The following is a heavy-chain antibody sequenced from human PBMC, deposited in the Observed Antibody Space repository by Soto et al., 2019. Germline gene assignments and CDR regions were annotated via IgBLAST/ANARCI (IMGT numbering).Heavy chain of an antibody. J-gene: IGHJ4*02. CDR3: ASGASRWYPYFFDS. V-gene: IGHV1-69*01. Sequence: QAQVVQSGAEVRKPVSSLKLSCKASEGTFNSYAIAWVRHAPGQGLEWMGGIIPYYNTLNYAQKFQDRVTITADDSTNTVYMELSSLRSDDTAVYFCASGASRWYPYFFDSWAQGTLVTVSS. CDR1: EGTFNSYA. CDR2: IIPYYNTL. D-gene: IGHD6-13*01.